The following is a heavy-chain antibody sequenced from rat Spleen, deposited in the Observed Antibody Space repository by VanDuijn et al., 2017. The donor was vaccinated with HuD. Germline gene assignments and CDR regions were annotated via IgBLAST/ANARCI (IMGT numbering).Heavy chain of an antibody. J-gene: IGHJ2*01. Sequence: EVQLVESGGGLVQPGRSLKLSCAASGFTFSDFHLAWVRQAPTKGLEWVASINYDGSSTYYRDSVKGRFTISRDNAKSTLYLQMDSLRSEDTATYYCAVAGYGYWGQGVMVTVSS. CDR1: GFTFSDFH. CDR3: AVAGYGY. D-gene: IGHD1-7*01. CDR2: INYDGSST. V-gene: IGHV5S10*01.